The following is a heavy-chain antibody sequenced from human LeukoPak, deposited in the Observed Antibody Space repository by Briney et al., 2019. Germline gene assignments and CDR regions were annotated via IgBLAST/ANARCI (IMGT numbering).Heavy chain of an antibody. CDR3: ARRPYCTNGVCYGELGFDP. CDR2: INTNTGTP. J-gene: IGHJ5*02. D-gene: IGHD2-8*01. CDR1: GYTFTNYA. V-gene: IGHV7-4-1*02. Sequence: ASVKVSCKASGYTFTNYAINWVRQAPGQGLEWMGWINTNTGTPTSAQGFTGRFVFPLDTSVNTAYLQISSLKAEDTAVYYCARRPYCTNGVCYGELGFDPWGQGTLVTVSS.